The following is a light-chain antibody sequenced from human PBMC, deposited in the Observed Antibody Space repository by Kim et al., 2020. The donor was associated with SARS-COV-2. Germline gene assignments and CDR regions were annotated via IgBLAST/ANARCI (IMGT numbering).Light chain of an antibody. CDR2: GIS. CDR3: QQYGSSRGA. J-gene: IGKJ2*01. CDR1: QSVDRNY. Sequence: IVLTQSPGTLSLSPGERATLSCRASQSVDRNYLAWYQHRPGQSPRLLIYGISTRAAGVPDRFSGSGSGTDFSLTITRLEPEDFAVYYCQQYGSSRGAFGQGTKLEI. V-gene: IGKV3-20*01.